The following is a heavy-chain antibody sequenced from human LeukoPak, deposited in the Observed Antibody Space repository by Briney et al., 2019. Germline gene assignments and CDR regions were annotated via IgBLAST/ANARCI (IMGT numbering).Heavy chain of an antibody. CDR3: ARDGWPSNYGMDV. V-gene: IGHV4-59*12. J-gene: IGHJ6*02. CDR2: IYYSGAT. CDR1: GGSISTYY. Sequence: SETLSLTCTVSGGSISTYYWNWIRQPPGKGLEWIGYIYYSGATNYNPSLKSRVTISVDTSKNQFSLKLSSVTAADTAVYYCARDGWPSNYGMDVWGQGTTVTVSS. D-gene: IGHD2-15*01.